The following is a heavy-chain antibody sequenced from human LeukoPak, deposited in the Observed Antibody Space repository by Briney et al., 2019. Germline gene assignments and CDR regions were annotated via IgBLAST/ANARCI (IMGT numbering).Heavy chain of an antibody. CDR3: AKVGTPPYYYDPHAFDI. J-gene: IGHJ3*02. D-gene: IGHD3-22*01. Sequence: GGSLRLSCAASGFIFNNYAMSWVRQAPGKGLEWVSGVSDNSGFTYYADSVKGRYTISRDNSKNTLYPQMNSLRAEDTAVYYCAKVGTPPYYYDPHAFDIWGQGTMVTVSS. V-gene: IGHV3-23*01. CDR2: VSDNSGFT. CDR1: GFIFNNYA.